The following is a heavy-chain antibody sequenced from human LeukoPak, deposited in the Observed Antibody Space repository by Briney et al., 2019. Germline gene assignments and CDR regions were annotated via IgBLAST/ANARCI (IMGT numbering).Heavy chain of an antibody. Sequence: PGGSLRLSCAASGFTLSGYAMHWVRQAPGKGLEWVAVISYDGSNKYYADSVKGRFTISRDNSKNTLYLQMNSLRAEDTAVYYCARGSAYGSGSYYFDYWGQGTLVTVSS. V-gene: IGHV3-30-3*01. CDR3: ARGSAYGSGSYYFDY. CDR2: ISYDGSNK. CDR1: GFTLSGYA. J-gene: IGHJ4*02. D-gene: IGHD3-10*01.